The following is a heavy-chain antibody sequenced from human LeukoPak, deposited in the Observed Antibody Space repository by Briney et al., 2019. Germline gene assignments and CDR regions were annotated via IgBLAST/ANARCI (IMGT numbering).Heavy chain of an antibody. J-gene: IGHJ5*02. CDR2: IYTSGST. CDR3: ARDISDIVVVPAANWFDP. Sequence: SETLSLTCTVSGGSISSYYWSWIRQPAGKGLEWIGRIYTSGSTNYNPSLKSRVTMSVDTSKNQFSLKPSSVIAADTAVYYCARDISDIVVVPAANWFDPWGQGTLVTVSS. D-gene: IGHD2-2*01. CDR1: GGSISSYY. V-gene: IGHV4-4*07.